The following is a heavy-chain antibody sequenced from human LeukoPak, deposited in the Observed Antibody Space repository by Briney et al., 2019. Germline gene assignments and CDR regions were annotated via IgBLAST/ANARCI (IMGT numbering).Heavy chain of an antibody. J-gene: IGHJ4*02. Sequence: GGSLRLSCAASGFTFSTFDMSWARQTPGKGLEWVSVISGSTGSTYYADSVKGRFTISRDNSKNTLYLQMNSLSAEDTALYYCVKGDWLDYSGQGTLVTVSS. CDR2: ISGSTGST. V-gene: IGHV3-23*01. D-gene: IGHD3-9*01. CDR3: VKGDWLDY. CDR1: GFTFSTFD.